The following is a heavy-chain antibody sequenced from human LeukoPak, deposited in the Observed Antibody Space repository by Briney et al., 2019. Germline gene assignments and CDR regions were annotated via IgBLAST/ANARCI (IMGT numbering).Heavy chain of an antibody. Sequence: PSETLSLTCTVSGGSISSGGYYWSWIRQHPGKGLEWIGYIYYSGSTYYNPSLKSRVTISVDTSKNQFSLKLSSVTAADTAVYYCARDPEGGTPESQGVWGQGTTVTVSS. CDR3: ARDPEGGTPESQGV. CDR1: GGSISSGGYY. CDR2: IYYSGST. D-gene: IGHD2-15*01. J-gene: IGHJ6*02. V-gene: IGHV4-31*03.